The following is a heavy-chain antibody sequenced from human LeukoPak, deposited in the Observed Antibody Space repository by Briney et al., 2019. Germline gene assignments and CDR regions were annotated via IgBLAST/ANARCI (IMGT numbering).Heavy chain of an antibody. CDR3: ARCRGGHYCSGGFDP. D-gene: IGHD2-15*01. CDR1: GFTFSRYD. Sequence: GGSLRLSCAASGFTFSRYDMHWVRQATGKGLEWVSAIGTAGDTYYPGFVKGRFTISRENAKNSLYLQMNSLRAEDTAVYYCARCRGGHYCSGGFDPWGQGTLVTVSS. V-gene: IGHV3-13*01. CDR2: IGTAGDT. J-gene: IGHJ5*02.